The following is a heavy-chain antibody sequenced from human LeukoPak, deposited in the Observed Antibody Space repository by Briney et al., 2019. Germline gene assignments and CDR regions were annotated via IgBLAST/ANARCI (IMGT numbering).Heavy chain of an antibody. D-gene: IGHD2-21*02. Sequence: PSETPSLTCTVSGGSISSSSYYWGWIRQPPGKGLEWIGSIYYSGSTYYNPSLKSRVTISVDTSKNQFSLKLSSVTAADTAVYYCARDGPSCGGDCYPYFDYWGQGTLVTVSS. V-gene: IGHV4-39*07. CDR1: GGSISSSSYY. CDR2: IYYSGST. J-gene: IGHJ4*02. CDR3: ARDGPSCGGDCYPYFDY.